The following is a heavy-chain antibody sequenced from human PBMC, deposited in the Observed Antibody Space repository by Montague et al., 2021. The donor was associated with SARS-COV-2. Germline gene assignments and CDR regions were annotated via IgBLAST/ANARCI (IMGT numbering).Heavy chain of an antibody. CDR1: GGSIRSYY. CDR3: ARQNRRDVHSLYHFEY. D-gene: IGHD5-24*01. Sequence: SETLSLTCTVSGGSIRSYYWSWIRQPPGKGLEWIGFIADNGFTNXSGSLRRRVTMSVDTSKNQFSLRLTSVSAADTAVYYCARQNRRDVHSLYHFEYWGQGPLVTVSS. CDR2: IADNGFT. J-gene: IGHJ4*02. V-gene: IGHV4-59*08.